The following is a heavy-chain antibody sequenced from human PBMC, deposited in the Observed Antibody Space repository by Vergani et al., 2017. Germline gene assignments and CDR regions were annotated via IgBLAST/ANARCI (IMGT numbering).Heavy chain of an antibody. V-gene: IGHV3-23*04. Sequence: EVQLVESGGDLGQPGGSLRLSCEASGFSFPGYAMSWVRQAPGKGLEWVSSVSGSSATPYYADSVKGRFIISRDNSKNTLHLQMNSLRADDTAVYYCTKGSRGYTGYFFDYWGQGTLATVSS. CDR2: VSGSSATP. CDR1: GFSFPGYA. J-gene: IGHJ4*02. D-gene: IGHD5-12*01. CDR3: TKGSRGYTGYFFDY.